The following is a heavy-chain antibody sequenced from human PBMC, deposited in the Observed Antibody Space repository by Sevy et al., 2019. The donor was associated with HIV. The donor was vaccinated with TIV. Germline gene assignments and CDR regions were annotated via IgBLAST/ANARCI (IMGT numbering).Heavy chain of an antibody. CDR3: ARDRSSSGYDANAFDI. V-gene: IGHV3-21*01. CDR2: ISSSSSYI. J-gene: IGHJ3*02. D-gene: IGHD5-12*01. CDR1: GFTFSSYS. Sequence: GGSLRLSCAASGFTFSSYSMNWVRQAPGKGLEWVSSISSSSSYIYYADSVKGRFPISRDNAKNSLYLQMNSLRAEDTAVYYCARDRSSSGYDANAFDIWGQGTMVTVSS.